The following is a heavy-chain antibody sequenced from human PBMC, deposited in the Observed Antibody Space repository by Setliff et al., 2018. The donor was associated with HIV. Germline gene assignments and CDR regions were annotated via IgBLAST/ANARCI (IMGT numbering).Heavy chain of an antibody. CDR2: IKQDGSEK. Sequence: GGSLRLSCAASGFTFSNYWMTWVRQAPGKGLEWVANIKQDGSEKYYVDSVKGRFTISRDSAKNSLYLQMNSLRAEDTAVYYCARAYNVYDYHFDSSGYDYWGRGTLVTVSS. V-gene: IGHV3-7*03. CDR3: ARAYNVYDYHFDSSGYDY. CDR1: GFTFSNYW. D-gene: IGHD3-22*01. J-gene: IGHJ4*02.